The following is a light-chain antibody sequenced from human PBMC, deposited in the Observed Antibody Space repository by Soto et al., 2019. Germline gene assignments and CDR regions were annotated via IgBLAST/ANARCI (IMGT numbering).Light chain of an antibody. CDR2: GNT. V-gene: IGLV1-40*01. CDR1: SSNIGAGSD. J-gene: IGLJ3*02. Sequence: QSVLTQPPSVSGAPGQRVTISCTGSSSNIGAGSDVHWYQQLPGAAPKLLIYGNTNRPSGVPARFSVSKSGASASLAIAGLQAEDEANYYCQSYDSSLRASVFGGGTKLTVL. CDR3: QSYDSSLRASV.